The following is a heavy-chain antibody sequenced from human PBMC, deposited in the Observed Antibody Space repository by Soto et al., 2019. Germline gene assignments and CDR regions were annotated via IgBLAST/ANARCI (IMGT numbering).Heavy chain of an antibody. V-gene: IGHV4-4*07. Sequence: PSETLSLTGTVSGGSISSNFWSWIRQPAGKGLEWIGRIYSSGSTDYNPSLKSRVTMSIDTSKNQFSLNLSSVTAADTAVYFCARVKTVDYYGMGVWGQGTTDTVSS. CDR2: IYSSGST. CDR1: GGSISSNF. CDR3: ARVKTVDYYGMGV. J-gene: IGHJ6*02.